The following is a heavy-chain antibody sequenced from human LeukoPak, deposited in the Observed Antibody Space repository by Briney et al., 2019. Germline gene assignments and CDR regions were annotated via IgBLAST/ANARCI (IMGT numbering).Heavy chain of an antibody. CDR1: GGSISSYY. CDR3: ARAGGARYYYDSSGALGWFDP. CDR2: IYYSGST. Sequence: SETLSLTCTVSGGSISSYYWSWIRQPPGKGLEWIGYIYYSGSTNYNPSLKSRVTISVDTSKNQFSLKLSSVTAADTAVYYCARAGGARYYYDSSGALGWFDPWGQGTLVTVSS. J-gene: IGHJ5*02. D-gene: IGHD3-22*01. V-gene: IGHV4-59*01.